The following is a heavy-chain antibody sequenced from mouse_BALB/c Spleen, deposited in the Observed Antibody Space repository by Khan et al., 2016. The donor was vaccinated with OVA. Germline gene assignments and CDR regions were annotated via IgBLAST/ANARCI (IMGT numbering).Heavy chain of an antibody. V-gene: IGHV9-3-1*01. D-gene: IGHD1-3*01. J-gene: IGHJ1*01. CDR2: INTYTGEQ. CDR1: GYTFTNYG. Sequence: QIQLVQSGPELKKPGETVKISCKASGYTFTNYGLNWVKQAPGKGLKWLGWINTYTGEQTYADDFKGRFAFSLETSASTDYLQINNLKNEDTDTYIWASSGYWYFDVWGAGTTVTVSS. CDR3: ASSGYWYFDV.